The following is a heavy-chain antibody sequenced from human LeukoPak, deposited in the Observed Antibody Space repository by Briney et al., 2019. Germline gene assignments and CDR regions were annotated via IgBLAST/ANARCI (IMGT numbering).Heavy chain of an antibody. CDR3: ALLWFGELWTKDY. J-gene: IGHJ4*02. V-gene: IGHV1-2*06. CDR2: INPKRGGT. CDR1: GYSFTGYY. Sequence: ASVKVSCKASGYSFTGYYMHWVRQAPGQGLEWMGRINPKRGGTNYAQKFQGRVTLTRDTSISTAHMELSRLTSDDTAVYYCALLWFGELWTKDYWGQGTLDTVSS. D-gene: IGHD3-10*01.